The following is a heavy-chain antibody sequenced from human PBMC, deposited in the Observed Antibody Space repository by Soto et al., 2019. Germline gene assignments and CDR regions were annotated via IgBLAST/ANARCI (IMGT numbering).Heavy chain of an antibody. CDR2: IYHSGST. CDR3: ARGLSVAGTNWFDP. CDR1: GGSISSSNW. D-gene: IGHD6-19*01. J-gene: IGHJ5*02. V-gene: IGHV4-4*02. Sequence: QVQLQESGPGLVKPSGTLSLTCAVSGGSISSSNWWSWVRQPPGKGLEWIGEIYHSGSTNYNTSLKSRLTISVDTSKTQFSLKLSPVTAADTAVYYCARGLSVAGTNWFDPWGQGTLVTVSS.